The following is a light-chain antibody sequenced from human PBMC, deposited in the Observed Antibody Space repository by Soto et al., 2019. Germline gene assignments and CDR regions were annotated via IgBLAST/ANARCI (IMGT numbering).Light chain of an antibody. V-gene: IGKV3-11*01. CDR2: DAS. J-gene: IGKJ4*01. Sequence: ESVLTQSPATLSLSPGERATLSCRASPSVSNSFAWYQHKPGQAPRLLLYDASNRATGVPTRFSGSGSGTDFTLTISSLEPEDFAVYYCQQRNKWPPVTFGGGTRVEIK. CDR1: PSVSNS. CDR3: QQRNKWPPVT.